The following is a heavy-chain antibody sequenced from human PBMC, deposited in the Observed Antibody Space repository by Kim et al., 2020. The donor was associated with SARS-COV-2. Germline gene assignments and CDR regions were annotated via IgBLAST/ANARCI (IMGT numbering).Heavy chain of an antibody. CDR2: IYYSGST. CDR1: GGSISSYY. J-gene: IGHJ6*02. Sequence: SETLSLTCTVSGGSISSYYWSWIRQPPGKGLEWIGYIYYSGSTNYNPSLKSRVTISVDTSKNQFSLKLSSVTAADTAVYYCARGPRIAAAGRMAYYYYYGMDVWGQGTTVTVSS. D-gene: IGHD6-13*01. V-gene: IGHV4-59*01. CDR3: ARGPRIAAAGRMAYYYYYGMDV.